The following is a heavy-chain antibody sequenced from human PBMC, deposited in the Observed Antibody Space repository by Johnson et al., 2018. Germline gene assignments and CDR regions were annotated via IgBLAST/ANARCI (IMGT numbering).Heavy chain of an antibody. Sequence: QLVQSGGGLVQPGGSLRLSCAGSRVTFSNYYMSWVRQAPGKGLEWVANIKQDGSEKYYVDSVKGRFTISRDNSKNSFYLQMNSLRVEDTAVYYCARDRLYWRSTSCFYYGMDVWGQGTSVTVSS. CDR1: RVTFSNYY. V-gene: IGHV3-7*01. J-gene: IGHJ6*02. D-gene: IGHD2-2*01. CDR2: IKQDGSEK. CDR3: ARDRLYWRSTSCFYYGMDV.